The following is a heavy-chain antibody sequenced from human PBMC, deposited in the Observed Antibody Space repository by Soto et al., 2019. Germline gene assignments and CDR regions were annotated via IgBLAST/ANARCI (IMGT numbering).Heavy chain of an antibody. V-gene: IGHV1-69*01. CDR3: AKKLGIDPFGSYGLDV. CDR1: GGNFITFA. CDR2: IIPISSTT. D-gene: IGHD7-27*01. J-gene: IGHJ6*02. Sequence: QVELVQSGAEVKKPGSSVKVSCKASGGNFITFAISWVGQAPGQGLEWMGEIIPISSTTKSAHKFQDRVTISADGSSRTVHMELRSLKSEDKAIYFWAKKLGIDPFGSYGLDVWGQGTTVTVSS.